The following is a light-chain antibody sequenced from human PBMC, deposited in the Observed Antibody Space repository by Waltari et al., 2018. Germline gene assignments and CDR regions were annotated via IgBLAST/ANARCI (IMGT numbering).Light chain of an antibody. CDR2: GAS. CDR3: LQYGSSPWT. CDR1: QGVRSSE. V-gene: IGKV3-20*01. Sequence: EIVLTQSPGTLSLSPGERATLSCRASQGVRSSELAWYQQKPGQAPRLLIFGASNRATGIPARFSGSGSGTDFTLTISRLEPEDFAVYYCLQYGSSPWTFGQGTKVEIK. J-gene: IGKJ1*01.